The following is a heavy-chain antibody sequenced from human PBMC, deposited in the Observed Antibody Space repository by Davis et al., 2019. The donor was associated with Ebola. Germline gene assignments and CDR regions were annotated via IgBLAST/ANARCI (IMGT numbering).Heavy chain of an antibody. Sequence: GSLRLSCAASGFTFDDYSMHWVRQAPGKGLEWVSLISWDGGNTYYADSVKGRFSISRDNSKNSLYLQMNSLRTEDTALYYCAKQFSGYYYFDYWGQGTLVTVSS. CDR3: AKQFSGYYYFDY. V-gene: IGHV3-43*01. J-gene: IGHJ4*02. D-gene: IGHD3-22*01. CDR2: ISWDGGNT. CDR1: GFTFDDYS.